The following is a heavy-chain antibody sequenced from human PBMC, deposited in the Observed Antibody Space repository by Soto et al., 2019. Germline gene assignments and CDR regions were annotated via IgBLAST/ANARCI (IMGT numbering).Heavy chain of an antibody. CDR2: ISFDGSTE. V-gene: IGHV3-30-3*01. CDR1: GFTFISYA. J-gene: IGHJ6*02. CDR3: ARSRHGSGSYTHFYYGLDV. D-gene: IGHD3-10*01. Sequence: QVQLVESGGGVVQPGRSLRLSCAASGFTFISYAMHWVRQAPGKGLEWVAVISFDGSTEYYADSVKGRFTISRDKSKNTVYLQMNSLRSEDTAVYYCARSRHGSGSYTHFYYGLDVWGQGTTVTVSS.